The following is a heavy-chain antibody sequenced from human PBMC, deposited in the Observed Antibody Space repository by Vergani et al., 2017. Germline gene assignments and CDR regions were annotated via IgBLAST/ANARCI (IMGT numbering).Heavy chain of an antibody. V-gene: IGHV3-7*01. D-gene: IGHD1-7*01. CDR3: ARGNSLGSY. CDR2: IKEDGSEK. J-gene: IGHJ4*02. CDR1: GFTLSSHA. Sequence: DVQLEESGGGVVQPGRSLRLSCAGSGFTLSSHAMHWVRQAPGKGLEWVAAIKEDGSEKQYVDSVKGRFTISRDNAKKSLYLQMNSLRGEDTAVYYCARGNSLGSYWGQGTLVTVSS.